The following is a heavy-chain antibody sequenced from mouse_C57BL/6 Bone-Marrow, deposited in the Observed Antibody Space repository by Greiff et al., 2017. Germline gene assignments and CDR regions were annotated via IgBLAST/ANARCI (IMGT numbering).Heavy chain of an antibody. CDR2: ISGGGGNT. Sequence: EVQLVESGGGLVKPGGSLKLSCAASGFTFSSYTMSWVRQTPEKRLEWVATISGGGGNTYYPDSVKGRFTISTDNAKNTLYLQMSSLRSEDTALYYCARHLYSLDYWGQGTSVTVSS. J-gene: IGHJ4*01. D-gene: IGHD2-1*01. V-gene: IGHV5-9*01. CDR3: ARHLYSLDY. CDR1: GFTFSSYT.